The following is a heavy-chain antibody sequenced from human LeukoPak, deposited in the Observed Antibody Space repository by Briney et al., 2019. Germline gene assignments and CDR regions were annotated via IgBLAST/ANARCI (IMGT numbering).Heavy chain of an antibody. CDR3: ARPDYYDSSGFYYVSEYFQH. Sequence: GASVKVSCKASGYTFTSYGISWVRQAPGQGLEWMGWISAYNGNTNYAQKLQGRVTMTTDTSTSTAYMELRSLRSDDTAVYYCARPDYYDSSGFYYVSEYFQHWGQRTLVTVSS. CDR1: GYTFTSYG. CDR2: ISAYNGNT. J-gene: IGHJ1*01. D-gene: IGHD3-22*01. V-gene: IGHV1-18*01.